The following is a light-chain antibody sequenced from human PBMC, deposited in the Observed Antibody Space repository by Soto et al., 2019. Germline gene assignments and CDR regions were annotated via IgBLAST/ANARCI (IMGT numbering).Light chain of an antibody. CDR3: SSFSKSETLEV. CDR2: EVT. Sequence: SALTQPASVSGSPGQSITISCTGTSSDVGGYNYVSWYQQYPGKVPRLIIYEVTYRPSGVSNRFSGSKSGNTASLTISGIRAEEQADYYCSSFSKSETLEVFGSGTKVTV. J-gene: IGLJ1*01. CDR1: SSDVGGYNY. V-gene: IGLV2-14*01.